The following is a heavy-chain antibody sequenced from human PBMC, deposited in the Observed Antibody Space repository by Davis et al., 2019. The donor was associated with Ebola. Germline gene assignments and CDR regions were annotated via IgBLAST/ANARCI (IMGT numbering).Heavy chain of an antibody. D-gene: IGHD1-1*01. V-gene: IGHV3-23*01. CDR3: TTRLRHHFDY. CDR2: INDRGDKT. J-gene: IGHJ4*02. Sequence: PGGSLRLSCAASGFPFSGCDMNWVRQAPGKGLEWVSNINDRGDKTYYADSVRGRFTISRDNSKNTVFLQMDSLRGEDTAIYYCTTRLRHHFDYWGQGTQVTVSS. CDR1: GFPFSGCD.